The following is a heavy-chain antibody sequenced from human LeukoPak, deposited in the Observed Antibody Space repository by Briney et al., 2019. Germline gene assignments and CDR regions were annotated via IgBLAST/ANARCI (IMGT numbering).Heavy chain of an antibody. CDR1: GLTVSRNY. Sequence: GGSLRLSCAASGLTVSRNYMSWVRQAPGKGLESVSVIYSGGSTYYADSVRGRFTISRDNSKNTLYLQMDSLRVEDTAVYYCARVGGHWGQGTLVTVSS. D-gene: IGHD3-10*01. V-gene: IGHV3-53*01. J-gene: IGHJ4*02. CDR2: IYSGGST. CDR3: ARVGGH.